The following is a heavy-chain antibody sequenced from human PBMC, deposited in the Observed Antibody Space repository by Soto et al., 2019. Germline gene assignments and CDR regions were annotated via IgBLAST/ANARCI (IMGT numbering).Heavy chain of an antibody. J-gene: IGHJ3*02. CDR3: ARKGGWRDAFDI. V-gene: IGHV3-7*01. CDR1: GLTFSSYS. Sequence: PGGSLRLSCAASGLTFSSYSMNWVRQAPGKGLEWVANIKQDGSEKYYVDSVEGRFTISRDNAKNSLYLQMNSLRAEDTAVYYCARKGGWRDAFDIWGQGTMVTVSS. CDR2: IKQDGSEK. D-gene: IGHD2-15*01.